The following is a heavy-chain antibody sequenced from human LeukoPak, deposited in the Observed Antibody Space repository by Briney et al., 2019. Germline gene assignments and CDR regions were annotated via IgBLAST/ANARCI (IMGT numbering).Heavy chain of an antibody. CDR2: INHSGST. CDR3: ARGLVNGWPPVDTAISPPFDP. CDR1: GGSFSGYY. D-gene: IGHD5-18*01. V-gene: IGHV4-34*01. J-gene: IGHJ5*02. Sequence: PSETLSLTCAVYGGSFSGYYWSWIRQPPGKGLEWIGEINHSGSTNYNPSLKSRVTISVDTSKNQFSLKLSSVTAADTAVYYCARGLVNGWPPVDTAISPPFDPWGQGTLVTVSS.